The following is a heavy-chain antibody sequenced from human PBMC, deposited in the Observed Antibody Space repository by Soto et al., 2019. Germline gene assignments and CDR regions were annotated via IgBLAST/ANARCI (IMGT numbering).Heavy chain of an antibody. CDR3: AKELRPGYSYGSALDY. CDR1: GFTFNSYA. J-gene: IGHJ4*02. V-gene: IGHV3-23*01. D-gene: IGHD5-18*01. CDR2: ISGSGGST. Sequence: GGSLRLSCAASGFTFNSYAMSWVRQAPGKGLEWVSAISGSGGSTYYADSVKGRFTISRDNSNNTLSLQMNSLRAEDTAVYYCAKELRPGYSYGSALDYWGQGTLVTVSS.